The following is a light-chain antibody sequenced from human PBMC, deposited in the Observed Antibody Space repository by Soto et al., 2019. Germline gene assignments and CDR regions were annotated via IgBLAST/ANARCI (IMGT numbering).Light chain of an antibody. Sequence: EIVLTQSPATLSLSPGERATLSCRASQSVSSYLAWYQQKPGQAPRRLIYGASSRATGIPDRFSGRGFGTDFTLTISRLEPEDFAVYYCQHSGDFRWTFGQGTKV. V-gene: IGKV3-11*01. CDR3: QHSGDFRWT. J-gene: IGKJ1*01. CDR2: GAS. CDR1: QSVSSY.